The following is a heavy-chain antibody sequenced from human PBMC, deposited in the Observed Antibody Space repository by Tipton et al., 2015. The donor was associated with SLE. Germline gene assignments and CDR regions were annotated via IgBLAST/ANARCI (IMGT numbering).Heavy chain of an antibody. CDR2: IKQDGSEK. Sequence: SLRLSCAASGFTFSSYATSWVRQAPGKGLEWVANIKQDGSEKYYVDSVKGRFTISRDNAKNSLYLQMNSLRAEDMALYYCAKAPSTTPYGMDVWGQGTTVTVSS. D-gene: IGHD1-1*01. CDR3: AKAPSTTPYGMDV. J-gene: IGHJ6*02. CDR1: GFTFSSYA. V-gene: IGHV3-7*03.